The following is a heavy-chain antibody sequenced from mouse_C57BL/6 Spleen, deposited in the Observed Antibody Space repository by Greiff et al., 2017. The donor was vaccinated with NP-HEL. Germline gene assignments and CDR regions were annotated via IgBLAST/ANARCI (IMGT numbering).Heavy chain of an antibody. V-gene: IGHV5-6*01. J-gene: IGHJ3*01. Sequence: EVQLVESGGDLVKPGGSLKLSCAASGFTFSSYGMSWVRQTPDKRLEWVATISSGGSYTYYPDSVKGRFTISRDNAKNTLYLQMSSLKSEDTAMYYCARPLYEYEFAYWGQGTLVTVSA. CDR3: ARPLYEYEFAY. CDR2: ISSGGSYT. D-gene: IGHD2-4*01. CDR1: GFTFSSYG.